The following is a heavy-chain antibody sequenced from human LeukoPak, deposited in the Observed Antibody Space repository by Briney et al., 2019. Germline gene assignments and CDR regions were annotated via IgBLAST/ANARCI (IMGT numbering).Heavy chain of an antibody. Sequence: GGSLRLSCAASGFTFSTYWMHWVRHPPGKGLVWVSHINTDGSTTTYADSVRGRFTISRDNAKNTLYLQMNSLRAEDTAVYYCARGSTAPIVGTGDAFLRWVRGTMVTVSS. D-gene: IGHD1-26*01. CDR3: ARGSTAPIVGTGDAFLR. J-gene: IGHJ3*02. CDR2: INTDGSTT. V-gene: IGHV3-74*01. CDR1: GFTFSTYW.